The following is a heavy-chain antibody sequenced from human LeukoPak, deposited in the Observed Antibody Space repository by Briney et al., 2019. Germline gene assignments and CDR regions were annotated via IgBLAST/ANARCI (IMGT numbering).Heavy chain of an antibody. CDR1: GFTFSSYG. Sequence: GGSLRLSCAASGFTFSSYGMHWVRQAPGKGLEWVAVISYDGSNKYYADSVKGRFTISRDNSKNTLYLQMNSLKSEDTAVYYCARPRSEGRSYQYYGMDVWGQGTTVTVS. J-gene: IGHJ6*02. V-gene: IGHV3-30*03. CDR2: ISYDGSNK. CDR3: ARPRSEGRSYQYYGMDV.